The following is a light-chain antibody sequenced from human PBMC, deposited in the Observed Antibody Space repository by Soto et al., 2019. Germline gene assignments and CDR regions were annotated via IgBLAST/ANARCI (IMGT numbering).Light chain of an antibody. CDR2: EVS. J-gene: IGLJ2*01. V-gene: IGLV2-8*01. CDR1: SSDVGGYNY. CDR3: SSYAGSSNLGV. Sequence: QSALTQPPSASGSPGQSVTISCTGTSSDVGGYNYVSWYQQHPGRAPKLMIYEVSKRPSGVPDRFSGSKSGNTASLTVSGLQPEDVADYYCSSYAGSSNLGVFGGGTKVTVL.